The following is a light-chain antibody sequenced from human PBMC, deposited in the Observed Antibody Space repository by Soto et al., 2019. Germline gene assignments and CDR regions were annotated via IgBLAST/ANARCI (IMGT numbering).Light chain of an antibody. Sequence: DIQMTQSPYSLSASVGDRVTITFRASQNIGTQLNWYQHKPGKAPTVVIYTSATLQSGVPSRFIGSGSSTAISLLISSRQHADDATYYCQQHYSYTVYNFGPGTKLEIK. CDR3: QQHYSYTVYN. V-gene: IGKV1-39*01. CDR1: QNIGTQ. J-gene: IGKJ2*01. CDR2: TSA.